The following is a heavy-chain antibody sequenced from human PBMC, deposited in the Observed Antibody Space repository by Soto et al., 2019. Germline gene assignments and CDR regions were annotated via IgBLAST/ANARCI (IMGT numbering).Heavy chain of an antibody. J-gene: IGHJ4*02. D-gene: IGHD4-4*01. CDR2: ISYDGSNK. CDR3: ARTDYSNYAFDY. Sequence: SLILSCAASGFTFSSYAMHWVRQAPGKGLEWVAVISYDGSNKYYADSVKGRFTISRDNSKNTLYLQMNSLRAEDTAVYYCARTDYSNYAFDYWGQGTLVTVSS. V-gene: IGHV3-30-3*01. CDR1: GFTFSSYA.